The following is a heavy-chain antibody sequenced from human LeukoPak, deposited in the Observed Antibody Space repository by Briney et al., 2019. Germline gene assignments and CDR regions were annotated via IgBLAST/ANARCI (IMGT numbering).Heavy chain of an antibody. Sequence: PSETLSLTCTVSGGSISSSSYYWGWIRQPPGKGLEWIGSIYYSGSTYYHPSLKSRVTISVDTSKNQFSLKLSSVTAADTAVYYCARDATPLGYCSSTSCSYFDYWGQGTLVTVSS. CDR2: IYYSGST. CDR3: ARDATPLGYCSSTSCSYFDY. CDR1: GGSISSSSYY. V-gene: IGHV4-39*07. J-gene: IGHJ4*02. D-gene: IGHD2-2*01.